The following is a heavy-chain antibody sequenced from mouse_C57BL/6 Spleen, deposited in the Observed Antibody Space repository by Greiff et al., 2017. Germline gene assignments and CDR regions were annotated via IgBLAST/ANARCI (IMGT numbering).Heavy chain of an antibody. V-gene: IGHV1-18*01. J-gene: IGHJ4*01. CDR2: INPNNGGT. CDR1: GYTFTDYN. CDR3: ARSHYYGSSPLAMDY. D-gene: IGHD1-1*01. Sequence: EVQLVESGPELVKPGASVKIPCKASGYTFTDYNMDWVKQSHGKSLEWIGDINPNNGGTIYNQKFKGKATLTVDKSSSTAYMELRSLTSEDTAVYYCARSHYYGSSPLAMDYWGQGTSVTVSS.